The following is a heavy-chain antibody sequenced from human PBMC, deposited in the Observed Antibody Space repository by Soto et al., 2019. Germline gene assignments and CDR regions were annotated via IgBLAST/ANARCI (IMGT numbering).Heavy chain of an antibody. CDR2: INAGNGNT. Sequence: QVQLVQSGAEVKKPGASVKVSCKASGYTFTSYAMHWVRQAPGQRLEWMGWINAGNGNTKYSQKFQGRVTITRDTSASTAYMGLSSLRYEDTAVYSCARGVRVFVPNGMDVWGQGTTVTVSS. J-gene: IGHJ6*02. D-gene: IGHD2-21*01. CDR3: ARGVRVFVPNGMDV. CDR1: GYTFTSYA. V-gene: IGHV1-3*01.